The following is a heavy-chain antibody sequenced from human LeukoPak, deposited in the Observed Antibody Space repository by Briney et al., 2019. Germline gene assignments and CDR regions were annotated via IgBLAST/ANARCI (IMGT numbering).Heavy chain of an antibody. V-gene: IGHV1-2*02. D-gene: IGHD6-19*01. CDR3: ASSSGLGGFDP. J-gene: IGHJ5*02. CDR1: GYTFTGYY. CDR2: INPNSGGT. Sequence: ASVKVSRKASGYTFTGYYMHWVRQAPGQGLEWMGWINPNSGGTNYAQKFQGRVTTTRDSSISTAYMELSRLRSDDTAVCYCASSSGLGGFDPWGQGTLVTVSS.